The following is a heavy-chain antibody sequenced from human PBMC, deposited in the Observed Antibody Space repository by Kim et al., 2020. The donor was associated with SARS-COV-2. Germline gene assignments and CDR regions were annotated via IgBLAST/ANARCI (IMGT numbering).Heavy chain of an antibody. V-gene: IGHV3-74*01. J-gene: IGHJ4*02. CDR2: MNSDGGVI. Sequence: GGSLRLSCAASGFTFSSSWMHWVRQAPGEGLVWVSRMNSDGGVINYADSVKGRFTVSRDNAKNTLYLQMNSLRAEDTALYYCATAGNYRFDNWGQGTLVTVSS. D-gene: IGHD3-10*01. CDR1: GFTFSSSW. CDR3: ATAGNYRFDN.